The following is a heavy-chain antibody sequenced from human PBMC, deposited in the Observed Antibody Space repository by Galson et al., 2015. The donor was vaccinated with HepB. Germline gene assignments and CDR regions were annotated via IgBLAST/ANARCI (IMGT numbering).Heavy chain of an antibody. CDR3: AKGTSGSYSPFDY. CDR2: ISGSGGST. J-gene: IGHJ4*02. D-gene: IGHD1-26*01. V-gene: IGHV3-23*01. Sequence: SLRLSCAASGFPFSSYAMSWVRQAPGKGLEWVSAISGSGGSTYYADSVKGRFTISRDNSKNTLYLQMNSLRAEDTAVYYCAKGTSGSYSPFDYWGQGTLVTVSS. CDR1: GFPFSSYA.